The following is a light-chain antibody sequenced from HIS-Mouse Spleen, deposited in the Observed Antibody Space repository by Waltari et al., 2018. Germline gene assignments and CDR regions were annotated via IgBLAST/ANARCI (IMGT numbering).Light chain of an antibody. V-gene: IGLV2-23*01. CDR2: EGS. CDR1: SSDVGSYNL. Sequence: QSALTQPASVSGSPGQSITISCTGTSSDVGSYNLVSWYPQHPGKAPRLMVYEGSKRPSGVSNRFAGSKSGNTASLTISGLQAEDEADYYCCSYAGSSTWVFGGGTKLTVL. J-gene: IGLJ3*02. CDR3: CSYAGSSTWV.